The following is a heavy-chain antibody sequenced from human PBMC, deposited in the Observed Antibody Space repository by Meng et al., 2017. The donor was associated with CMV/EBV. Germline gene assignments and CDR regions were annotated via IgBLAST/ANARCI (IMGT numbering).Heavy chain of an antibody. CDR1: GGSFSGYY. CDR2: INHSGST. V-gene: IGHV4-34*01. Sequence: VQLQQLDGGLLKPSGTLALTCAVYGGSFSGYYWSWIRQPPGKGLEWIGEINHSGSTNYNPSLKSRVTISVDTSKNQFSLKLSSVTAADTAVYYCARGSRRLPRFNWFDPWGQGTLVTVSS. CDR3: ARGSRRLPRFNWFDP. D-gene: IGHD3-3*01. J-gene: IGHJ5*02.